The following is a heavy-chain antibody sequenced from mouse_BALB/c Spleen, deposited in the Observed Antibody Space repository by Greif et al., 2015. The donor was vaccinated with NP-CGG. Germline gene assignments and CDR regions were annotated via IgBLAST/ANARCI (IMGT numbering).Heavy chain of an antibody. Sequence: EVKLVESGGGLVKPGGSLKLSCAASGFTFSSYAMSWVRQSPEKRLEWVAEISSGGSYTYYPDTVTGRFTISRDNAKNTLYLEMSSLRSEDTAMYYCASGKGSSFDYWGQGTTLTVSS. J-gene: IGHJ2*01. D-gene: IGHD1-1*01. CDR2: ISSGGSYT. CDR3: ASGKGSSFDY. V-gene: IGHV5-9-4*01. CDR1: GFTFSSYA.